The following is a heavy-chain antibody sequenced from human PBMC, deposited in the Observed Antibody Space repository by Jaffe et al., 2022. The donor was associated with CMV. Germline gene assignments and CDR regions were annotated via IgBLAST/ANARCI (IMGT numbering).Heavy chain of an antibody. V-gene: IGHV4-59*01. CDR1: GGSISSYY. CDR2: IYYSGST. D-gene: IGHD3-22*01. Sequence: QVQLQESGPGLVKPSETLSLTCTVSGGSISSYYWSWIRQPPGKGLEWIGYIYYSGSTNYNPSLKSRVTISVDTSKNQFSLKLSSVTAADTAVYYCARGSVNDYYYYGMDVWGQGTTVTVSS. J-gene: IGHJ6*02. CDR3: ARGSVNDYYYYGMDV.